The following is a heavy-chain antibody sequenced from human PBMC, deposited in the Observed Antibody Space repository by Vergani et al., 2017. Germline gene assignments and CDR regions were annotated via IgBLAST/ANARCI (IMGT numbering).Heavy chain of an antibody. Sequence: QVQLVQSGAEVKKPGSSVKVSCKASGGTFSSYAISWVRQAPGQGLEWMGGIIPIFGTANYAQKFQGRVTITADESTSTAYMGLSSLRSEDTAVYYCSSSVVSIVVVITLAAFDIWGQGTMVTVSS. D-gene: IGHD3-22*01. CDR1: GGTFSSYA. CDR2: IIPIFGTA. V-gene: IGHV1-69*01. J-gene: IGHJ3*02. CDR3: SSSVVSIVVVITLAAFDI.